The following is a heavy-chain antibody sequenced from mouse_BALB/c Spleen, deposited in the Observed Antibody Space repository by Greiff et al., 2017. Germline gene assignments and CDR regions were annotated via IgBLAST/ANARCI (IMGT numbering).Heavy chain of an antibody. V-gene: IGHV1-7*01. CDR1: GYTFTSYW. Sequence: QVQLQQSGAELAKPGASVKMSCKASGYTFTSYWMHWVKQRPGQGLEWIGYINPSTGYTEYNQKFKDKATLTADKSSSTAYMQLSSLTSEDSAVYYCARDYYGNYDWYVDVWGAGTTVTVSS. CDR2: INPSTGYT. CDR3: ARDYYGNYDWYVDV. J-gene: IGHJ1*01. D-gene: IGHD2-1*01.